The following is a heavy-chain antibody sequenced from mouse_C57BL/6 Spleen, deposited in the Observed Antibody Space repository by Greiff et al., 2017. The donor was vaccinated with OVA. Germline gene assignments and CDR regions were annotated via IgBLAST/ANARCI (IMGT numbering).Heavy chain of an antibody. J-gene: IGHJ1*03. Sequence: QVQLQQPGAELVKPGASVKLSCKASGYTFTSYWMHWVKQRPGQGLEWIGMIHPNSGSTNYNEKFKSKATLTVDKSSSTAYMQLSSLTSEDSAVYYCARVYGNHWYFDVWGTGTTVTVSS. D-gene: IGHD2-1*01. V-gene: IGHV1-64*01. CDR1: GYTFTSYW. CDR3: ARVYGNHWYFDV. CDR2: IHPNSGST.